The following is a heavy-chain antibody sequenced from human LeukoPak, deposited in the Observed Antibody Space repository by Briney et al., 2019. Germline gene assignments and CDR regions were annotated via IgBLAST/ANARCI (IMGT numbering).Heavy chain of an antibody. Sequence: GASVKVSCKASGVSFINYYIHWVRQAPGQGLEWVGLIYPSGGWTNYAQKFQGRVTMTTDTSTSTVYMELSSLRSEDTAIYYCARDVPHNCFDPWGQGTLVTVSP. V-gene: IGHV1-46*01. CDR1: GVSFINYY. CDR2: IYPSGGWT. J-gene: IGHJ5*02. CDR3: ARDVPHNCFDP.